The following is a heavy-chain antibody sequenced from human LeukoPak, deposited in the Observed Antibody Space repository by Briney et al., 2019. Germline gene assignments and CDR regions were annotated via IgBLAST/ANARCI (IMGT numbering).Heavy chain of an antibody. V-gene: IGHV1-69*05. CDR3: ARGATSSGWRWIHTWFDP. Sequence: SVKVSCKASGGTFSSYAISWGRQAPGQGLEWMGGIIPIFGTANYAQKFQGRVTITTDESTSTAYMELSSLRSEDTAVYYCARGATSSGWRWIHTWFDPWGQGTLVTVSS. CDR1: GGTFSSYA. D-gene: IGHD6-19*01. CDR2: IIPIFGTA. J-gene: IGHJ5*02.